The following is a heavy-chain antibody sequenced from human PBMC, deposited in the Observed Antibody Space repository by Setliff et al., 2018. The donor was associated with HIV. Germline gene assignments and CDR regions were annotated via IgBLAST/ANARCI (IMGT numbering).Heavy chain of an antibody. Sequence: SETLSLTCAVYGGSFSGYYWNWIRQSPGKGLEWIGEITHSGSTYYNPSLKSRVTISVDTSKNQFSLKLTSVTAADTAVYYCARWPPHRSSDYDQEYYFDYWGQGTLVTVSS. J-gene: IGHJ4*02. CDR1: GGSFSGYY. CDR3: ARWPPHRSSDYDQEYYFDY. D-gene: IGHD3-22*01. V-gene: IGHV4-34*01. CDR2: ITHSGST.